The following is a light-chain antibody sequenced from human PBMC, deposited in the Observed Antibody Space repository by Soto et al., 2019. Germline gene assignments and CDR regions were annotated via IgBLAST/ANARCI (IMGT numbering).Light chain of an antibody. V-gene: IGKV2-28*01. CDR3: KQGLQTPLT. CDR2: LGS. CDR1: QSLLHRDGYNY. Sequence: DIVLTQSPLSLPVTPGEPASISCRSSQSLLHRDGYNYLAWYLQKPGQSPQLLIHLGSIRASGVSYRFSGSGSGTDFTLKISRVVAEDVGVYYCKQGLQTPLTFGGGTKLEIK. J-gene: IGKJ4*01.